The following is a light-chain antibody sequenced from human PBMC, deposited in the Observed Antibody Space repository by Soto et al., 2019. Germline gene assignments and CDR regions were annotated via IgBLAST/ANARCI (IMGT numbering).Light chain of an antibody. CDR3: HQYGLSPRHP. J-gene: IGKJ2*01. V-gene: IGKV3-20*01. CDR2: GAS. Sequence: EIVLTQSPGTLSLSPGERATLSCRASQSVNSNYLAWYQQKPGQAPRLLIYGASSRATGVPNRFSGSGSGTDVTLTISSLEPEDFAVYYCHQYGLSPRHPFGQGTKLDIK. CDR1: QSVNSNY.